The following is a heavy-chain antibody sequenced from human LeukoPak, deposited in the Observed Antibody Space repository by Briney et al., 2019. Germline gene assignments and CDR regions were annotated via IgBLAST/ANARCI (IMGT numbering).Heavy chain of an antibody. V-gene: IGHV4-59*01. Sequence: SSETLSLTCTVSGGSISSYYWSWIRQPPGKGLEWIGYIYYSGSTNYNPSLKGRVTISVDTSKNQFSLKLSSVTAADTAVYYCARPSSAHDAFDIWGQGTMVTVSS. CDR2: IYYSGST. CDR3: ARPSSAHDAFDI. CDR1: GGSISSYY. J-gene: IGHJ3*02.